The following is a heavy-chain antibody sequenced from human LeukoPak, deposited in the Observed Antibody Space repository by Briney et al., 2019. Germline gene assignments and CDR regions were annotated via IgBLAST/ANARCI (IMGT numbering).Heavy chain of an antibody. Sequence: TRGSPRDSRAASGFTFSSYWRSWVRQAPGKGLEWVANVKQDGSEKYYVDSVKGRFTISRDNAKNSVYLQMNSLRVEDTAVYYCARDCYAIGSHGDWGQGTLVTVSS. CDR3: ARDCYAIGSHGD. CDR2: VKQDGSEK. V-gene: IGHV3-7*04. CDR1: GFTFSSYW. D-gene: IGHD2-2*01. J-gene: IGHJ4*02.